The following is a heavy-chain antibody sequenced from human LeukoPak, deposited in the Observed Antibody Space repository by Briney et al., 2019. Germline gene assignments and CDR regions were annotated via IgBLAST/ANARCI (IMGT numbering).Heavy chain of an antibody. CDR3: ARRCSSSNCFYY. CDR2: IYYTGST. D-gene: IGHD2-2*01. CDR1: GGSISSSSYY. J-gene: IGHJ4*02. V-gene: IGHV4-39*01. Sequence: SETLSLTCTVSGGSISSSSYYWGWIRQPPGKGLEWIGSIYYTGSTYYNPSLKSRVTISVDTSKNQFSLKLSSVTAADTAVYYCARRCSSSNCFYYWGQGTLVTASS.